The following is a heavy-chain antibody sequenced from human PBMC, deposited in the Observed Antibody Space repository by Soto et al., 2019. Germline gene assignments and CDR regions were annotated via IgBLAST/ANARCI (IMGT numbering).Heavy chain of an antibody. CDR1: GGSISSSSYY. D-gene: IGHD3-10*01. CDR3: AAYGSGSYTVVH. Sequence: SETLSLTCTVSGGSISSSSYYWGWIRQPPGKGLEWIGSIYYSGSTYYNPSLKSRVTISVDTSKNQFSLKLSSVTAADTAVYYCAAYGSGSYTVVHWGQGTLVTVSS. CDR2: IYYSGST. V-gene: IGHV4-39*01. J-gene: IGHJ4*02.